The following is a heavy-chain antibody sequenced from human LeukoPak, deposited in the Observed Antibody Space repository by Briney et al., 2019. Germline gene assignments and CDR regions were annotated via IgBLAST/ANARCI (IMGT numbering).Heavy chain of an antibody. V-gene: IGHV1-46*01. CDR2: INPSGGST. J-gene: IGHJ4*02. Sequence: GASVKVSCKASGYIFTSYYMHWVRQAPGQGLEWMGIINPSGGSTSYAQKFQGRVTMTRDTSTSTVYMELSSLRSEDTAVYYCARAPSIHTAGDYWGQGTLVTVSS. CDR1: GYIFTSYY. CDR3: ARAPSIHTAGDY. D-gene: IGHD5-18*01.